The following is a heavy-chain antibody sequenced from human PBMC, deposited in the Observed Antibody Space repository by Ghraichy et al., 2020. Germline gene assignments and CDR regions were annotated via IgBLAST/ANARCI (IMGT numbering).Heavy chain of an antibody. Sequence: SQTLSLTCTVSGDSISGHHWNWIRQAPGKGLEWIGCIYYSGATYYNPSLKSRVTISVDTSQKQFSLNLSSVTAADTAVYYCARTNAFDIWGQGTMVTVSS. V-gene: IGHV4-59*11. J-gene: IGHJ3*02. CDR2: IYYSGAT. CDR3: ARTNAFDI. CDR1: GDSISGHH.